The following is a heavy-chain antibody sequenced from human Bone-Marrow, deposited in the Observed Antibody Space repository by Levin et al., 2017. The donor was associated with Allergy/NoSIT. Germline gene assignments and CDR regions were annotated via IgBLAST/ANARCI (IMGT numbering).Heavy chain of an antibody. D-gene: IGHD3-3*01. J-gene: IGHJ6*02. CDR3: ARERRITIFGVENYYGMDV. CDR1: GYTFTSYD. Sequence: ASVKVSCKASGYTFTSYDINWVRQATGQGLEWMGWMNPNSGNTGYAQKFQGRVTMTRNTSISTAYMELSSLRSEDTAVYYCARERRITIFGVENYYGMDVWGQGTTVTVSS. V-gene: IGHV1-8*01. CDR2: MNPNSGNT.